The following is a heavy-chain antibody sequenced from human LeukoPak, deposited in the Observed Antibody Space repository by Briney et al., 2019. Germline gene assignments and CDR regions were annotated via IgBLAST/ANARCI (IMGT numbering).Heavy chain of an antibody. CDR3: VKDTSGASQYFQY. CDR1: RFTFDNFA. V-gene: IGHV3-9*03. J-gene: IGHJ1*01. D-gene: IGHD2-15*01. CDR2: ISWNSANI. Sequence: KAAKYLRLSCAAFRFTFDNFAMHWVRQAPGKGLEWVSSISWNSANIAYADSAKGRFTISRDNAKNSLYLHMNSLRPEDMALYYCVKDTSGASQYFQYWGHGTVVTVSS.